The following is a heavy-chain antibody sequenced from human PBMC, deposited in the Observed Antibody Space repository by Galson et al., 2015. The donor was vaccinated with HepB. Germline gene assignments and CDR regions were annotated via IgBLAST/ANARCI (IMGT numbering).Heavy chain of an antibody. V-gene: IGHV1-18*04. CDR1: GYTFTSYG. J-gene: IGHJ6*02. CDR2: ISAYNDNT. D-gene: IGHD3-22*01. Sequence: SVKVSCKASGYTFTSYGISWVRQAPGQGLEWMGWISAYNDNTNYAQRLQDRVTMTTDTSTSTAYMELRSLKSDDTAVYYCARDPDTIVVVTGYYYGMDVWGQGTTVTVSS. CDR3: ARDPDTIVVVTGYYYGMDV.